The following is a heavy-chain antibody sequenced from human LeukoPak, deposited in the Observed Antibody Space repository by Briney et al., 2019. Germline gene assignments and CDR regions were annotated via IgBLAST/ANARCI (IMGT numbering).Heavy chain of an antibody. CDR1: GFTVSTTY. CDR2: IYSGGTT. Sequence: GGSLRLSCAASGFTVSTTYMSWVRQAPGKGLEWVSVIYSGGTTYYADSVEGRFTISRDNSKNTLYLQMNSLRAEDTAVYYCAREATYSSAWYYFDYWGQGTLVTVSS. CDR3: AREATYSSAWYYFDY. V-gene: IGHV3-53*01. J-gene: IGHJ4*02. D-gene: IGHD6-19*01.